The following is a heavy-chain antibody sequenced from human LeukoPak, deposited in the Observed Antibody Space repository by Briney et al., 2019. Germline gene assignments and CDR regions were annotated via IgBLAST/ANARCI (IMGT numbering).Heavy chain of an antibody. J-gene: IGHJ4*02. CDR3: AKWFGESLYQLFDY. CDR1: GFTFSSYG. D-gene: IGHD3-10*01. V-gene: IGHV3-23*01. CDR2: ITGSGLST. Sequence: GGSLRLSCAASGFTFSSYGMSWVRQAPGKGLEWVSGITGSGLSTHYADSVKGRFTISRDNSKNTLYLQMNTLRDEDTAVYYCAKWFGESLYQLFDYWGQGTQVTVSS.